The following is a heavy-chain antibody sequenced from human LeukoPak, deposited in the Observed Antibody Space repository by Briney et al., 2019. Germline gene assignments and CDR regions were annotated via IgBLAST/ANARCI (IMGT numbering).Heavy chain of an antibody. J-gene: IGHJ3*02. CDR1: GFNFSTYG. V-gene: IGHV3-30*18. Sequence: GGSLRLSCAASGFNFSTYGMHWVRQAPGKGLEWVAVISYDGGNKYYADSVKGRFTIYRDSSRNTLYLQMNSLRAEDTAVYYCAKSYSSTWYDTFDIWGQGTKVTVSS. CDR2: ISYDGGNK. D-gene: IGHD6-13*01. CDR3: AKSYSSTWYDTFDI.